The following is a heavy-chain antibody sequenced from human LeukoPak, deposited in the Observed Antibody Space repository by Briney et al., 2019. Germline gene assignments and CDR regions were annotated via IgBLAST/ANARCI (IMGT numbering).Heavy chain of an antibody. CDR3: ARGINPDCSSTSCRPYYFDY. Sequence: SETLSLTCTVSGGSISSHYWSWIRQPPGKGLEWIGYIYYRGSTNYNPSLKSRVTISVDTSKNQFSLKLSSVAAADTAVYYCARGINPDCSSTSCRPYYFDYWGQGTLVTVSS. J-gene: IGHJ4*02. D-gene: IGHD2-2*01. V-gene: IGHV4-59*11. CDR2: IYYRGST. CDR1: GGSISSHY.